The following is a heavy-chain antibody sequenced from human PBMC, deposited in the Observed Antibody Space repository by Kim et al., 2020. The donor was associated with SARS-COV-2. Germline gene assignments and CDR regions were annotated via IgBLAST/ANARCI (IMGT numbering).Heavy chain of an antibody. Sequence: SETLSLTCTVSGGSISSSSYYWGWIRQPPGKGLEWIGSIYYSGSTYYNPSLKSRVTISVDTSKNQFSLKLSSVTAADTAVYYCARRGEYYYDSSGYLNFDYWGQGTLVTVSS. V-gene: IGHV4-39*07. CDR1: GGSISSSSYY. CDR2: IYYSGST. J-gene: IGHJ4*02. CDR3: ARRGEYYYDSSGYLNFDY. D-gene: IGHD3-22*01.